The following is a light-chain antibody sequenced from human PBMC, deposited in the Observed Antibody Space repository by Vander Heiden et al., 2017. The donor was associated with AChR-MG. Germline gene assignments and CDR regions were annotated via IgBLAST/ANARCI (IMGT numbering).Light chain of an antibody. J-gene: IGKJ1*01. CDR2: GAS. CDR3: QQYGSSPRT. Sequence: IVLTQSPGTLSLSPGERATVSCTASQRVSSSYLAWYQQTPGQAPRLLIYGASSRATGIPDRFSGSGSGTDFTLTIRRLEPEDFAVYYCQQYGSSPRTFGQGTKVEIK. CDR1: QRVSSSY. V-gene: IGKV3-20*01.